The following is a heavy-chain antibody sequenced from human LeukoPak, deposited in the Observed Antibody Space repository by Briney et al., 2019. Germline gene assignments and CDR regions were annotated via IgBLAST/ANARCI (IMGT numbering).Heavy chain of an antibody. CDR1: GFTFSSYW. CDR2: IKQDGSEK. D-gene: IGHD5-24*01. Sequence: GRSLRLSCAASGFTFSSYWMSWVRQAPGKGLEWVANIKQDGSEKYYVDSVKGRFTISRDNAKNSLYLQMNSLRVEDTAVYYCAREDGDRDLDYMDVWGKGTTVTVSS. V-gene: IGHV3-7*01. CDR3: AREDGDRDLDYMDV. J-gene: IGHJ6*03.